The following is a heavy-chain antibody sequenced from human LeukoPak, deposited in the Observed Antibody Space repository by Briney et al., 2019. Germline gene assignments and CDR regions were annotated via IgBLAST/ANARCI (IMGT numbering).Heavy chain of an antibody. CDR1: GYTLTELS. J-gene: IGHJ4*02. D-gene: IGHD4-17*01. CDR3: ATGGYGDPSLGY. CDR2: FDPEDGET. Sequence: GASVKVSCKVSGYTLTELSMHWVRQAPGKGLEWMGGFDPEDGETIYAQKFQGRVTMTEDTSTDTAYMELSSLRSEDTAVYYCATGGYGDPSLGYWGQGTLVTVSS. V-gene: IGHV1-24*01.